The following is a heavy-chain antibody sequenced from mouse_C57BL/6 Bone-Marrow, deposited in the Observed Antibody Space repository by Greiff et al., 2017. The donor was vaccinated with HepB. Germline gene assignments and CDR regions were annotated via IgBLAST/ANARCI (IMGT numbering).Heavy chain of an antibody. CDR1: GYTFTSYW. D-gene: IGHD1-1*01. V-gene: IGHV1-59*01. CDR3: ARPLRSWYFDV. J-gene: IGHJ1*03. Sequence: QVQLQQPGAELVRPGTSVKLSCKASGYTFTSYWMHWVKQRPGQGLEWIGVIDPSDSYTNYNQKFKGKATLTVDTSSSTAYMQLSSLTSEDSAVYYCARPLRSWYFDVWGTGTTVTVSS. CDR2: IDPSDSYT.